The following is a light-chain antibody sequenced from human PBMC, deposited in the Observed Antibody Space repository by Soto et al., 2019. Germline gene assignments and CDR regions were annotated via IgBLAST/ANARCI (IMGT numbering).Light chain of an antibody. CDR2: DAS. CDR1: QTVRNNY. CDR3: QQFSSYPLT. Sequence: EIIFPQSPVTPYDSSRPKAHPYSXXSQTVRNNYLAWYQQKPGQAPRLLIYDASSRATGIPDRFSGGGSGTDFTLTISRLEPEDFAVYYCQQFSSYPLTFGGGTKV. J-gene: IGKJ4*01. V-gene: IGKV3-20*01.